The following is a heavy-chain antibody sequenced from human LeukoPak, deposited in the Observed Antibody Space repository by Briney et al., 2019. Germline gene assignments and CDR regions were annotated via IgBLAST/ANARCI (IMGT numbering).Heavy chain of an antibody. CDR3: AREGWFGEPQAFDP. CDR2: IYYSGST. CDR1: GGSISSGDYY. V-gene: IGHV4-30-4*01. J-gene: IGHJ5*02. D-gene: IGHD3-10*01. Sequence: SQTLSLTCTVAGGSISSGDYYWSWIRQPPGKGLEWIGNIYYSGSTYSTPDLKSRVTISVDKYQNPLSLNLSSVTAADTAVYYCAREGWFGEPQAFDPWGQGTLVTVSS.